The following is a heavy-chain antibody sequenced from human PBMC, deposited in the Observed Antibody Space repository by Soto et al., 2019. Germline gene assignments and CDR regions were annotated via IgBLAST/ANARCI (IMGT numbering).Heavy chain of an antibody. D-gene: IGHD3-10*01. Sequence: ASVKVSCKASGYTFTSYGISWVRQAPGQGLEWMGWISAYNGNTNYAQKLQGRVTMTTDTSTSTAYMELRSLRSDDTAVYYCAREVYSFSGTYQFPYFDYWGQGALVTVSS. J-gene: IGHJ4*02. CDR3: AREVYSFSGTYQFPYFDY. V-gene: IGHV1-18*01. CDR1: GYTFTSYG. CDR2: ISAYNGNT.